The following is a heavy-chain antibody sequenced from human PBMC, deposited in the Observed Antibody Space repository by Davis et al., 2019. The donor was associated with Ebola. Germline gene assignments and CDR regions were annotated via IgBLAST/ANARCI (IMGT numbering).Heavy chain of an antibody. D-gene: IGHD4-23*01. CDR3: ARAQDYGGNGYYFDY. CDR2: IYPGDSDT. CDR1: GYSFTSYW. J-gene: IGHJ4*02. V-gene: IGHV5-51*01. Sequence: GGSLRLSCKGSGYSFTSYWIGWVRQMPGKGLEWMGIIYPGDSDTRYSPSFQGQVTISADKSISTAYLQWSSLKASDTAMYYCARAQDYGGNGYYFDYWGQGTLVTVSS.